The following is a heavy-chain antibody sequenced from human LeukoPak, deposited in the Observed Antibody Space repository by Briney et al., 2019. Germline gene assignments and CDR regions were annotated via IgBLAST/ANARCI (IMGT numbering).Heavy chain of an antibody. D-gene: IGHD3-10*01. CDR3: AKEERYYGSGGRYGMDV. J-gene: IGHJ6*04. CDR2: VSYDGDNK. CDR1: GFTFSGYA. Sequence: GGSLRLSCAASGFTFSGYAMHWVRQAPGKGLEWVAVVSYDGDNKYYPDSVKGRFTISRDNCKNTLYLQMNSLRAEDTAVYYCAKEERYYGSGGRYGMDVWGKGTTVTVSS. V-gene: IGHV3-30*04.